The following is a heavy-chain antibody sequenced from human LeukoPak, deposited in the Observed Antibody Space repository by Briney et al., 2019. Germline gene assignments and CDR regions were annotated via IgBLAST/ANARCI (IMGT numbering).Heavy chain of an antibody. V-gene: IGHV1-46*01. Sequence: ASVEVSCKASGYTFTSYYMHWVRQAPGQGLEWMAIINPSGGSTNYAQKFQGRVTMTRDTSTSTVYMELSRLRSDDTAVYYCARDLPSTSNWELDYWGQGILVTVSS. CDR2: INPSGGST. CDR3: ARDLPSTSNWELDY. CDR1: GYTFTSYY. D-gene: IGHD7-27*01. J-gene: IGHJ4*02.